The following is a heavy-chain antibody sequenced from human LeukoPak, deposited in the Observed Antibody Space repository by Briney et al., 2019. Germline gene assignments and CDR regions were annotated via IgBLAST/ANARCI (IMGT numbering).Heavy chain of an antibody. CDR3: ARESRVVAGAAFDI. D-gene: IGHD3-22*01. Sequence: GGSLRLSCAASGFTVSSNYMSWVRQAPGKGLEWVSVIYSEGSTYYADSVRGRFAISRDNSKNTPYLQMNSLRAEDTAVYYCARESRVVAGAAFDIWGQGTMVTVSS. V-gene: IGHV3-53*01. J-gene: IGHJ3*02. CDR2: IYSEGST. CDR1: GFTVSSNY.